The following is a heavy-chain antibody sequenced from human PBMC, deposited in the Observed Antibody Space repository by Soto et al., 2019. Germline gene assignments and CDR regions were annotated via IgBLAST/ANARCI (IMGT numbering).Heavy chain of an antibody. D-gene: IGHD6-13*01. V-gene: IGHV3-23*01. CDR1: GFTFSSYA. CDR2: ISGSGGST. J-gene: IGHJ5*02. Sequence: GGSLRLSCAASGFTFSSYAMSWVRQAPGKGLEWVSAISGSGGSTYYADSVKGRFTISRDNSKNTLYLQMNSLRAEDTAVYYCAKDIAKLVQVGNNWFDPWGQGTLVTVSS. CDR3: AKDIAKLVQVGNNWFDP.